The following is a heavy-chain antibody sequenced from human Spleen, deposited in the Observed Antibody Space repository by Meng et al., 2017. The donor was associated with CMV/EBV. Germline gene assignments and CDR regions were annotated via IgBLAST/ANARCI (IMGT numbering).Heavy chain of an antibody. CDR2: ISSSSSYI. CDR1: GFTFSGYE. V-gene: IGHV3-21*01. CDR3: ARGSVPVVVPAATDY. J-gene: IGHJ4*02. D-gene: IGHD2-2*01. Sequence: GESLKISCAASGFTFSGYEMNWVRQAPGKGLEWVSSISSSSSYIYYADSVKGRFTISRDNAKNSLYLQMNSLRAEDTAVYYCARGSVPVVVPAATDYWGQGTLVTVSS.